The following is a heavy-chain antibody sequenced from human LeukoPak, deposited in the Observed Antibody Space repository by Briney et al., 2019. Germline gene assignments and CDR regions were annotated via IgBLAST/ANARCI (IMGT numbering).Heavy chain of an antibody. V-gene: IGHV4-61*02. CDR1: GGSIISGSYY. Sequence: SQTLSLTCTVSGGSIISGSYYGSWIRRPAGKGLEWIGRIYTSGSTNYNPSVKSRVTISVDTSKNQFSLKLSSVTAADTAVYSCARVYDYVWGSYRYRLKDVWGKGTTVTISS. J-gene: IGHJ6*04. CDR3: ARVYDYVWGSYRYRLKDV. D-gene: IGHD3-16*02. CDR2: IYTSGST.